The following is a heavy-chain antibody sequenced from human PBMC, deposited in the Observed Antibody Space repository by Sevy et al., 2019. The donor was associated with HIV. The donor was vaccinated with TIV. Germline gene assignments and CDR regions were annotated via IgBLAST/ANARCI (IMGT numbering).Heavy chain of an antibody. V-gene: IGHV4-59*01. CDR3: ARAPPVRSGDDSLDWFDP. CDR1: GGPISSYY. D-gene: IGHD5-12*01. CDR2: IHYSGST. Sequence: SETLSLTCSVSGGPISSYYWSWIRQPPGKRLEWIGYIHYSGSTNYNPPLNSRLTISVDTSKNQFSLRLTSVTAADTAVYYCARAPPVRSGDDSLDWFDPWGQGILVTVSS. J-gene: IGHJ5*02.